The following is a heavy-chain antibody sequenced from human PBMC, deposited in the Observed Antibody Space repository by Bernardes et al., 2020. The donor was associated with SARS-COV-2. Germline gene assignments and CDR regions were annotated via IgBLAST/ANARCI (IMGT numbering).Heavy chain of an antibody. CDR2: ISYDGSNK. V-gene: IGHV3-30*03. J-gene: IGHJ4*02. CDR3: ARVLVEDFDD. CDR1: GFTFSSYG. Sequence: GGSLRLSCAASGFTFSSYGMHWVRQAPGKGLEWVAVISYDGSNKYYADSVKGRFTISRDNSKNTLYLQMNSLRAEDTAVYYCARVLVEDFDDWGQGTLVTVSS. D-gene: IGHD1-20*01.